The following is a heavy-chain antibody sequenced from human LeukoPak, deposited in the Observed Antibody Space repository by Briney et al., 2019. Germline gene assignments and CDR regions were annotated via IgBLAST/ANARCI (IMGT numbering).Heavy chain of an antibody. V-gene: IGHV4-59*01. CDR3: AREMGKGYSYGYATNDAFDI. Sequence: SETLSLTCTVSGFSISSYYWSWIRQPPGKGLEWLGYIYYSGSTNYNASLKSRVTISVDTSKNQFSLKLSSVTAADTAVYYCAREMGKGYSYGYATNDAFDIWGQGTMVTVSS. D-gene: IGHD5-18*01. CDR2: IYYSGST. CDR1: GFSISSYY. J-gene: IGHJ3*02.